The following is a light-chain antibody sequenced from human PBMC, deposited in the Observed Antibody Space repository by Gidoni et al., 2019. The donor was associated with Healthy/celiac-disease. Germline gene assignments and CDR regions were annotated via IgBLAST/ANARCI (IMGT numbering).Light chain of an antibody. CDR3: QQYNNWPPLT. Sequence: EIVMTQSPATLSVSPGERATLTCRASQSVSSNLAWYQQKPGQAPSLLIYCASTRATGIPARFSGSGSGTEFTLTISSLQSEDFAVYYCQQYNNWPPLTFGPGTKVDIK. CDR2: CAS. J-gene: IGKJ3*01. V-gene: IGKV3-15*01. CDR1: QSVSSN.